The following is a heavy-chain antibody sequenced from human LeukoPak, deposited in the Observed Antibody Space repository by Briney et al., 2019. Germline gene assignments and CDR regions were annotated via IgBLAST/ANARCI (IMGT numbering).Heavy chain of an antibody. CDR3: VKGRCSGSSCYGGDY. CDR2: ITSNGGST. D-gene: IGHD2-2*01. J-gene: IGHJ4*02. CDR1: GFTFSSYA. Sequence: PGGSLRLSCSASGFTFSSYAMNWVRQAPGKGLEYVSAITSNGGSTYYADSVKGRFTNSRDNSKNTLYLQMSSLRAEDTAVYYCVKGRCSGSSCYGGDYWGQGTLVTVSS. V-gene: IGHV3-64D*06.